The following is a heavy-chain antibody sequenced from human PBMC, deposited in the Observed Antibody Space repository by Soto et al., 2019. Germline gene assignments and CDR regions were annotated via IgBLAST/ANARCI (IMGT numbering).Heavy chain of an antibody. D-gene: IGHD2-2*02. J-gene: IGHJ4*02. V-gene: IGHV3-30*18. CDR1: GFTFSSYG. Sequence: PGGSLRLSCAASGFTFSSYGMHWVRQAPGKGLEWVAVISYDGSEKYYVDSVKGRFTISKDNSKNTLYLQMNSLRPEDTAVYYCAKSPNFYCSSPNCYKYYFDHWGQGTRVTVSS. CDR3: AKSPNFYCSSPNCYKYYFDH. CDR2: ISYDGSEK.